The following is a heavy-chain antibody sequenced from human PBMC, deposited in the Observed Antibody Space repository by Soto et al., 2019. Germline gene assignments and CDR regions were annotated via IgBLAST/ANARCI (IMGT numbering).Heavy chain of an antibody. Sequence: SETLSLTCTVSGGSVSSGGYYCSWIRQPPGKGLEWIGYIYYSGSTSYNPSLKSRVTISVDTSKNQFSLKLSSVTAADTAVYYCARVRNNIDPWGQGTLVTVSS. J-gene: IGHJ5*02. D-gene: IGHD1-20*01. CDR3: ARVRNNIDP. CDR1: GGSVSSGGYY. V-gene: IGHV4-61*08. CDR2: IYYSGST.